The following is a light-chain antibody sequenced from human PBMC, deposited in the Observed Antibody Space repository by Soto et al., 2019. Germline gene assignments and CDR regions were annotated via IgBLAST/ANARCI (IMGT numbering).Light chain of an antibody. CDR3: QQYSNWPSWT. Sequence: EKVRTQSPASLSMSPGERATLSCRASQSVSSFLAWYQQKPGQAPRLLIYGASTRATGIPARFSDSGSGTEFTLTISSLQSEDFAVYYCQQYSNWPSWTFGQGTKVEVK. CDR1: QSVSSF. CDR2: GAS. J-gene: IGKJ1*01. V-gene: IGKV3-15*01.